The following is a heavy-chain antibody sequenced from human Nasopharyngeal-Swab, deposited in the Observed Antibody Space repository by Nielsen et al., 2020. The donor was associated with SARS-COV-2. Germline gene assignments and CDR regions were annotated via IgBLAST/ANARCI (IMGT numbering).Heavy chain of an antibody. CDR2: INAGNGNT. J-gene: IGHJ4*02. D-gene: IGHD6-13*01. Sequence: ASVKVSCKASGYTFTSYAMHWVRQAPGQRLEWMGWINAGNGNTKYSQKFQGRVTITRDTSASTAYMELSSLRSEGTAVYYCARGIAAAGTLDYWGQGTLVTVSS. CDR3: ARGIAAAGTLDY. CDR1: GYTFTSYA. V-gene: IGHV1-3*01.